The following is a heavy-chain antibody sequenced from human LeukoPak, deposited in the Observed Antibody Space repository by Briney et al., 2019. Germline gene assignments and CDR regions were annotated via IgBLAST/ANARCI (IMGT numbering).Heavy chain of an antibody. CDR3: ARGTMRDGH. CDR2: INVYNGET. D-gene: IGHD5-24*01. J-gene: IGHJ4*02. CDR1: GYTFTSYG. Sequence: ASVRVSCKTSGYTFTSYGINWVRQAPGQGLEWMGWINVYNGETKKTQNFHDRLTLTTDTSTGTAYMELRSLRSDDTAFYYCARGTMRDGHWGQGTLVTVSA. V-gene: IGHV1-18*01.